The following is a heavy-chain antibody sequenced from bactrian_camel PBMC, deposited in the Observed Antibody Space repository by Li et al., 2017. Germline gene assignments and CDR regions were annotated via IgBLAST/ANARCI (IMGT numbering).Heavy chain of an antibody. V-gene: IGHV3S55*01. Sequence: QLVESGGGSVQAGGSLRLSCDTSVFTGSSYCMGWFHQPLNIRAGVAVIGSENTTVYADSVKGRFTISRDNAKNTLYLQMNNLKPGDTAMYYCAAFSPVYSDYRRCADFGYWGQGTQVTVS. J-gene: IGHJ6*01. CDR2: IGSENTT. CDR1: VFTGSSYC. D-gene: IGHD4*01. CDR3: AAFSPVYSDYRRCADFGY.